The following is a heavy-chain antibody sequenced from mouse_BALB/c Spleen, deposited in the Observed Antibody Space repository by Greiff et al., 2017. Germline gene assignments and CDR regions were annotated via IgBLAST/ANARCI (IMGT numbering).Heavy chain of an antibody. V-gene: IGHV1-4*01. CDR1: GYTFTCYT. D-gene: IGHD2-14*01. CDR3: ARKDYRYQGYFDV. J-gene: IGHJ1*01. Sequence: QVQLLQSGAELARPGASVKMSCTSSGYTFTCYTMYWVKQRPGQGLEWIGYINPSSGYTNYNQKFKDKATLTADKSSSTAYMQLSSLTSEDSAVYYCARKDYRYQGYFDVWGAGTTVTVAS. CDR2: INPSSGYT.